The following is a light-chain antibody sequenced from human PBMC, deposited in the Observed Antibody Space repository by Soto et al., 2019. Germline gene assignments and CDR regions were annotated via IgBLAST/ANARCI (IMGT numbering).Light chain of an antibody. Sequence: DIQMTQSPSSLSASLGDRVTITCRASQSITTYLNWYQQKPGKAPNLLIYLASTLQSGVPSRFSGSGFGTDFTLTISSLQPEDFATYYCQQTYSAPLYTFGHGTKLEIK. J-gene: IGKJ2*01. CDR1: QSITTY. CDR3: QQTYSAPLYT. V-gene: IGKV1-39*01. CDR2: LAS.